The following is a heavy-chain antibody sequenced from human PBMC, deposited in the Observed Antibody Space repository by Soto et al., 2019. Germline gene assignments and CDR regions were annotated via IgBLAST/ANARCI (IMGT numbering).Heavy chain of an antibody. CDR2: IYPGDSDT. Sequence: GESLKISCKGSGYSFTSYWIGWVRQMPGKGLEWMGIIYPGDSDTRYSPSFQGQVTISADKSISTAYLQWSSLKASDTAMYYCARLRGYCSSTSCYSYYYYGKAVWRHGTTVTVSS. D-gene: IGHD2-2*02. CDR1: GYSFTSYW. J-gene: IGHJ6*02. CDR3: ARLRGYCSSTSCYSYYYYGKAV. V-gene: IGHV5-51*01.